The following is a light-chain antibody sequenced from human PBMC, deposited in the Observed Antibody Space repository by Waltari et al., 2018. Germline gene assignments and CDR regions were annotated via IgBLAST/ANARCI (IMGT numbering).Light chain of an antibody. CDR3: QTGGHGTWV. CDR2: VNSDGSH. Sequence: QLVLTQSPSASASLGASVKLTCTLSSGHSSNVLAWLQQQPEKGPRYLMQVNSDGSHSKGDEXXDRFSGSSSGTERYLTISSLQSEDEADYYCQTGGHGTWVFGGGTKLTVL. V-gene: IGLV4-69*01. CDR1: SGHSSNV. J-gene: IGLJ3*02.